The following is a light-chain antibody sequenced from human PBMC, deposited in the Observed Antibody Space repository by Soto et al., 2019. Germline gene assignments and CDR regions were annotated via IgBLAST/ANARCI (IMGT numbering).Light chain of an antibody. CDR2: SND. CDR3: ATWDDSRNGYV. CDR1: SSNIGSNT. J-gene: IGLJ1*01. Sequence: QAVVTQPPSASGTPGQRVTLSASGSSSNIGSNTVSWYQQLPGTAPKLLIYSNDQRPSGVPDRFSGSKSGTSASLAISGLQSEDEADYYCATWDDSRNGYVFGPGTKLTVL. V-gene: IGLV1-44*01.